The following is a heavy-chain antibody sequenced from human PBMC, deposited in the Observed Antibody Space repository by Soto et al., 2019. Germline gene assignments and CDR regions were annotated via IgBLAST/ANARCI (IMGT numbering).Heavy chain of an antibody. V-gene: IGHV5-51*01. D-gene: IGHD6-6*01. CDR2: IYPGDSDT. CDR1: GYSFTSYW. Sequence: GDSLKISCKGSGYSFTSYWIGWVRQMPGKGLEWMGIIYPGDSDTRYSPSFQGQVTISADKSISTAYLQWSSLKASDTAMYYCARSSIAARRDHYYYYGMDVWGQGTTVTVSS. CDR3: ARSSIAARRDHYYYYGMDV. J-gene: IGHJ6*02.